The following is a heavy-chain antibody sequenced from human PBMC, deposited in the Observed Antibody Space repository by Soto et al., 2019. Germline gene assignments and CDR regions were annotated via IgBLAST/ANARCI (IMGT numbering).Heavy chain of an antibody. J-gene: IGHJ4*02. Sequence: ASETLSLTCAVSGGSISSSNWWSWVRQPPGKGLEWIGEIYHSGSTNYNPSLKSRVTISVDKSKNQFSLKLSSVTAADTAVYYCARYPLAARGYYFDYWGQGTLVTSPQ. D-gene: IGHD6-13*01. V-gene: IGHV4-4*02. CDR2: IYHSGST. CDR3: ARYPLAARGYYFDY. CDR1: GGSISSSNW.